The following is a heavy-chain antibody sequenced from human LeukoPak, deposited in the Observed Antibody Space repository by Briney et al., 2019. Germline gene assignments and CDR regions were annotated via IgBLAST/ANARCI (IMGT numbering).Heavy chain of an antibody. D-gene: IGHD6-6*01. CDR2: IYYSGST. J-gene: IGHJ2*01. Sequence: SEALSLTCTVSGGSISNYYWSWIRQPPGMGLEWIGNIYYSGSTNYNPSLKSRVTISVETSKNQFSLKLSSVTAADTAVYYCARRTDSGSWYFDLWGRGTLVTVSS. V-gene: IGHV4-59*01. CDR3: ARRTDSGSWYFDL. CDR1: GGSISNYY.